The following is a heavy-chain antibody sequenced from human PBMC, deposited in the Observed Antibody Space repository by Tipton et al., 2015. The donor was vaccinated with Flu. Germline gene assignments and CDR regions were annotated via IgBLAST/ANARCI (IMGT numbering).Heavy chain of an antibody. CDR2: IGANGDT. D-gene: IGHD1/OR15-1a*01. CDR3: TRGPLPDSNWYNGMDV. J-gene: IGHJ6*02. CDR1: GSTFSSYD. Sequence: SLRLSCAASGSTFSSYDMHWVRRSAGGGLEWVSGIGANGDTSYSDSVKGRFTISRENAKNSLDLHMNRLRPGDTAVYYCTRGPLPDSNWYNGMDVWGQGTTVTVSS. V-gene: IGHV3-13*01.